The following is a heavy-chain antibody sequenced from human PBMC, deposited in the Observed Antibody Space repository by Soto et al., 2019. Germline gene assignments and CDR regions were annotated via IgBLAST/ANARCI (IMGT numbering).Heavy chain of an antibody. Sequence: EVQLVESGGRLVQPGGSLRLSCAASGFMFSAYWMSWVRQDPGKGLEWVATISGGASDKFYVDSVKGRFTISRDDSKNTLYLHMNSLRDEDTAVYYCVREDWLRFDSWGQGPLVTVSS. CDR3: VREDWLRFDS. J-gene: IGHJ4*02. CDR2: ISGGASDK. D-gene: IGHD6-19*01. V-gene: IGHV3-7*01. CDR1: GFMFSAYW.